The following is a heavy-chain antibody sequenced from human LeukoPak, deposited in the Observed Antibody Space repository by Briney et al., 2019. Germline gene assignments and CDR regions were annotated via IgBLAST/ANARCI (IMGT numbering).Heavy chain of an antibody. J-gene: IGHJ2*01. CDR2: IYYSGST. V-gene: IGHV4-59*12. CDR3: ARGPLYRYSYGPYLYFDL. Sequence: SETLSLTCTVSGGSISSYYWSWIRQPPGKGLEWIGYIYYSGSTNYNPSLKSRVTISVDTSKNQFSLKLSSVTAADTAVYYCARGPLYRYSYGPYLYFDLWGRGTLVTVSS. CDR1: GGSISSYY. D-gene: IGHD5-18*01.